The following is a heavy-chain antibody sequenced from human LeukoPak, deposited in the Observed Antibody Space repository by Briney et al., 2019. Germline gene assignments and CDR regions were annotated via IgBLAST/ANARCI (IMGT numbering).Heavy chain of an antibody. Sequence: PSETLSLTCTVSGYSISSGYYWGWMRQPPGKGGEWSGRIYHSGSTYYNPSLKRRVTISVDTSKNKFSLKLRSVTAADTAVYYCARAISTVAGGGTFDYWGQGTLVTVSS. J-gene: IGHJ4*02. V-gene: IGHV4-38-2*02. CDR3: ARAISTVAGGGTFDY. CDR1: GYSISSGYY. CDR2: IYHSGST. D-gene: IGHD6-19*01.